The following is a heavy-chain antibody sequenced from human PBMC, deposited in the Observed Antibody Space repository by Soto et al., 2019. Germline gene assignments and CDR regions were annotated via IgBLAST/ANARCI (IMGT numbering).Heavy chain of an antibody. CDR1: GGSISSYY. J-gene: IGHJ6*02. CDR3: AREVFSLDYYYGMDV. V-gene: IGHV4-59*01. Sequence: PSETLSLTCTVSGGSISSYYWSWIRQPPGKGLEWIGHIYYSGSTNYNPSLKSRVTISVDTSKNQFSLKLSSVTAADTAVYYCAREVFSLDYYYGMDVWGQGTTVTVSS. CDR2: IYYSGST.